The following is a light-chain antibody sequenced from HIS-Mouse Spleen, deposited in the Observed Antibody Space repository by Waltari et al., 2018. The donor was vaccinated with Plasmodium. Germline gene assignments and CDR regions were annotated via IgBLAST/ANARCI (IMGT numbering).Light chain of an antibody. Sequence: SYELTQPPSVSVSPGPTARITCSGDALPTKYPSWDQQKSGQATVLVIYENSKRPSGIPERFSGSSSGTMATLTISGAQVEDEADYYCYSTDSSGNHRVFGGGTKLTVL. CDR3: YSTDSSGNHRV. CDR2: ENS. J-gene: IGLJ3*02. CDR1: ALPTKY. V-gene: IGLV3-10*01.